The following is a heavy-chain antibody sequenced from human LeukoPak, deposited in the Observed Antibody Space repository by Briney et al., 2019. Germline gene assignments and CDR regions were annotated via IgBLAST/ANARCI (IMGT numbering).Heavy chain of an antibody. D-gene: IGHD1-26*01. CDR3: ATGKERDYFYMDV. J-gene: IGHJ6*03. CDR2: IYFSGST. CDR1: GGSISSSSYY. Sequence: PSETLSLTCTVSGGSISSSSYYWGWIRQPPGMGLDWLGIIYFSGSTLYNPSLNSRVTISMDRSQNQFSLRLTSVTAADTAMYYCATGKERDYFYMDVWGKGTTVAVSS. V-gene: IGHV4-39*07.